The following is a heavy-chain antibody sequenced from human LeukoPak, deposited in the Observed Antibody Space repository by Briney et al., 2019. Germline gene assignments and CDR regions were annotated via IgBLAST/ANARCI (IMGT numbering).Heavy chain of an antibody. J-gene: IGHJ4*02. Sequence: PSETLSLTCTVSGGPISSYYWSRIPQPPGKGLEWIGYIYYSGSTNYNPSLKSRVTISVDTSKNQFSLKLSSVTAADTAVYYCARAPGWYFDYWGQGTLVTVSS. D-gene: IGHD2-15*01. CDR3: ARAPGWYFDY. V-gene: IGHV4-59*01. CDR2: IYYSGST. CDR1: GGPISSYY.